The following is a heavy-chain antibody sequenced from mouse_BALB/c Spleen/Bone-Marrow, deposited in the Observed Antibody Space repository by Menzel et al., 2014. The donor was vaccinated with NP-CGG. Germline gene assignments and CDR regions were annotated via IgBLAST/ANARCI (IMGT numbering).Heavy chain of an antibody. CDR1: GYEFSDSW. J-gene: IGHJ4*01. CDR2: IYPGDGDS. D-gene: IGHD1-1*01. V-gene: IGHV1-82*01. Sequence: QVQLQQSGPELVRPGASVKISCKASGYEFSDSWMNWVKQRPGQGLEWIGRIYPGDGDSIYNGKFKGKATLTSDKFSSTAYMQLSSLTSVDSAVYFCARSLSVVTPMDYWVKEPQSPSPQ. CDR3: ARSLSVVTPMDY.